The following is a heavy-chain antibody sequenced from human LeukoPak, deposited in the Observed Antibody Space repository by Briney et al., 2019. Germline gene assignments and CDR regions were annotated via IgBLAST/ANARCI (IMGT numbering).Heavy chain of an antibody. CDR3: ARVHLTSIAAIAAKFPNFDY. CDR2: INHSGST. Sequence: SETLSLTCAVYGGSFSGYYWSWIRQPPGKGLEWIGEINHSGSTNYNPSLKSRVTISVDTSKNQFSLKLSSVTAADTAVYYCARVHLTSIAAIAAKFPNFDYWGQGTLVTVSS. CDR1: GGSFSGYY. V-gene: IGHV4-34*01. D-gene: IGHD6-6*01. J-gene: IGHJ4*02.